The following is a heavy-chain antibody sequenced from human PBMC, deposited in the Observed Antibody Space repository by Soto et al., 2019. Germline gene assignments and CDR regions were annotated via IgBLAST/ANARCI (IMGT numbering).Heavy chain of an antibody. D-gene: IGHD3-22*01. CDR1: GFTFSSYA. Sequence: GGSLRLSCAASGFTFSSYAMSWVRQAPGKGLEWVSAISGSGGSTYYADSVKGRFTISRDNSKNTLYLQMNSLRAEDTAVYYCAKDPREDYYDSSGYYPPIDYWGQGTLVTVSS. J-gene: IGHJ4*02. CDR2: ISGSGGST. V-gene: IGHV3-23*01. CDR3: AKDPREDYYDSSGYYPPIDY.